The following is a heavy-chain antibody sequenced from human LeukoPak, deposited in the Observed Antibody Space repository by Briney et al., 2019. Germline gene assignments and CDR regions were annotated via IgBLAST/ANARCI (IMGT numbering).Heavy chain of an antibody. CDR2: LRFDGSNE. CDR1: GFNFRGYA. CDR3: GKKGFGKCVVDY. J-gene: IGHJ4*02. V-gene: IGHV3-30*02. D-gene: IGHD2-15*01. Sequence: GGSLRLSCAASGFNFRGYAMHWVRLVPGKGLEWVAFLRFDGSNEKYAESLKGRFTISRDNSKDTLYLQINTLRVDDSAVYYCGKKGFGKCVVDYWGQGTLVTVSS.